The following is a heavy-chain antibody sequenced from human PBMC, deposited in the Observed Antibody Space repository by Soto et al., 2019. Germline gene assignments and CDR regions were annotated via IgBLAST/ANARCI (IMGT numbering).Heavy chain of an antibody. CDR2: INAGNGNT. V-gene: IGHV1-3*01. Sequence: GASVKVSCKASGYTFTSYAMHWVRQAPGQRLEWMGWINAGNGNTKYSQKFQGKVTITRDTSASTAYMELSSLRSEDTAVYYCARDSTDYGDYVWFDPWGQGTLVTVSS. J-gene: IGHJ5*02. CDR3: ARDSTDYGDYVWFDP. D-gene: IGHD4-17*01. CDR1: GYTFTSYA.